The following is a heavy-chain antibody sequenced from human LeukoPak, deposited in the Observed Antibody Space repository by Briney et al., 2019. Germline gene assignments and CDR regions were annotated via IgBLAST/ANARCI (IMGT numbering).Heavy chain of an antibody. Sequence: ASVKVSCKASGYTFTNYYMHWVRQAPGQGLEWMGIVNPSGGSTNYAQKFQGRVTMTRDTSTNTAYMELRSLRADDTAVYYCARQSPVEVLGMDVWGQGTTVTVSS. D-gene: IGHD1-1*01. CDR1: GYTFTNYY. CDR3: ARQSPVEVLGMDV. J-gene: IGHJ6*02. CDR2: VNPSGGST. V-gene: IGHV1-46*01.